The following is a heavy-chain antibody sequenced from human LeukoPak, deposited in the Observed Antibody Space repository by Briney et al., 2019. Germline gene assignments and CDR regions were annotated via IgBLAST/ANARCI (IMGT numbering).Heavy chain of an antibody. CDR2: IYYSGST. J-gene: IGHJ5*02. CDR1: GVSISSSSYY. Sequence: SETLSLTCTVSGVSISSSSYYWGWIRQPPGKGLEWIGSIYYSGSTYYNPSLKSRVTISVDTSKSQFSLKLSSVTAADTAVYYCARGYYYDSSGYYHDSNWFDPWGQGTLVTVSS. D-gene: IGHD3-22*01. V-gene: IGHV4-39*01. CDR3: ARGYYYDSSGYYHDSNWFDP.